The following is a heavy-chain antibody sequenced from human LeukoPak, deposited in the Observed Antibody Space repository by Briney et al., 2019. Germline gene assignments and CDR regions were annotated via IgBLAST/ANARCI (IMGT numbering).Heavy chain of an antibody. V-gene: IGHV4-59*08. J-gene: IGHJ3*02. CDR3: GGSGWYGSAFDI. Sequence: SETLSLTCTVSGGPISSYYWSWIRQPPGKGLEWIGYIYSSGSNNYNPSLKSRVTISVDTSKNQFSLKLSSVTAADTAVYYCGGSGWYGSAFDIWGQGTMVTVSS. CDR2: IYSSGSN. CDR1: GGPISSYY. D-gene: IGHD6-19*01.